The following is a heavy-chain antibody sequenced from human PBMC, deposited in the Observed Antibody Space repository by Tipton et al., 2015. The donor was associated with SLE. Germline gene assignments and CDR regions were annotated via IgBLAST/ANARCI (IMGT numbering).Heavy chain of an antibody. D-gene: IGHD2-2*01. V-gene: IGHV4-34*01. CDR2: INHSGST. CDR3: ARWGDIVVVPAAPDDAFDI. J-gene: IGHJ3*02. CDR1: GGSFSGYY. Sequence: SLTCAVYGGSFSGYYWSWIRQPPGKGLEWIGEINHSGSTNYNPSLKSRVTISVDTSKNQFSLKLSSVTAADTAVYYCARWGDIVVVPAAPDDAFDIWGQGTMVTVSS.